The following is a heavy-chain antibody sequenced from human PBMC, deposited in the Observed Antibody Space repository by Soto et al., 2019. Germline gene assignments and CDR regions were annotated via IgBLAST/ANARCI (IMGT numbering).Heavy chain of an antibody. CDR2: IKQDGTEK. D-gene: IGHD5-18*01. V-gene: IGHV3-7*01. Sequence: GGSLRLSCADSGFTFSRYWMNWVRQAPGKGLEWVANIKQDGTEKNYVDSVKGRFTISRDNAKNSLYLQMDSLRAEDTAVYFCARGDTPMITGMDSFDIWGQGTLVTVSS. J-gene: IGHJ3*02. CDR3: ARGDTPMITGMDSFDI. CDR1: GFTFSRYW.